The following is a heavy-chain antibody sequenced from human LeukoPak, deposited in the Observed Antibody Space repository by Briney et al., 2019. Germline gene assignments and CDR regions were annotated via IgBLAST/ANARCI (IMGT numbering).Heavy chain of an antibody. J-gene: IGHJ4*02. CDR1: GYTYTDYF. V-gene: IGHV1-2*02. CDR3: ARDGRRCSGDSCYSYFDY. D-gene: IGHD2-15*01. CDR2: INPNSGGT. Sequence: GASVKVSCKASGYTYTDYFMFWVRQTPGQGLELMGWINPNSGGTNFAQKFQGRVTMTRDTSISTAYMELSSLRSDDTAVYYCARDGRRCSGDSCYSYFDYWGQGTLVTVSS.